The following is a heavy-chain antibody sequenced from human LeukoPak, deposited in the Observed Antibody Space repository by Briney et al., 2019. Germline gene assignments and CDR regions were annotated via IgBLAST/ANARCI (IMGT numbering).Heavy chain of an antibody. CDR1: GGSFSGYY. D-gene: IGHD6-13*01. Sequence: ASETLSLTCAVYGGSFSGYYWSWIRQPPGKGLEWIGEINHSGSTNYNPSLKSRVTISVATPKNQFSLKLSSVTAADTAVYYCARSAAGGTVGYYYYYMDVWGKGTTVTVSS. V-gene: IGHV4-34*01. J-gene: IGHJ6*03. CDR2: INHSGST. CDR3: ARSAAGGTVGYYYYYMDV.